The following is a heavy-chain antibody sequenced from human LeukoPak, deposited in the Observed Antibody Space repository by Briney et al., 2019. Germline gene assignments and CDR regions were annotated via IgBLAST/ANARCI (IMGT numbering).Heavy chain of an antibody. Sequence: GGSLRLSCAASGFTFSNYAMHWVRQAPGKGLEWVAVILHDGTNKYADSVKGRFTISRDNSENTLYLQMIRLRVEDTAVYYCARGLMLRGVADYWGQGTLVTVSS. CDR1: GFTFSNYA. D-gene: IGHD3-10*01. CDR3: ARGLMLRGVADY. V-gene: IGHV3-30*04. J-gene: IGHJ4*02. CDR2: ILHDGTNK.